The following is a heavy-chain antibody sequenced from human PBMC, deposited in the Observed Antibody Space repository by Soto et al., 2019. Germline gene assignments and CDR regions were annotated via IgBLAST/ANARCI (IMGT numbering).Heavy chain of an antibody. D-gene: IGHD2-15*01. CDR1: GYTFTSYG. V-gene: IGHV1-18*01. J-gene: IGHJ6*02. CDR3: ARDVGGVTASPDYYYYGMDV. Sequence: ASVKVSCKASGYTFTSYGISWVRQAPGQGLEWMGWISAYNGNTNYAQKLQGRVTMTTDTSTSTAYMELRSLRSDDTAVYYCARDVGGVTASPDYYYYGMDVWGQGTTVTVSS. CDR2: ISAYNGNT.